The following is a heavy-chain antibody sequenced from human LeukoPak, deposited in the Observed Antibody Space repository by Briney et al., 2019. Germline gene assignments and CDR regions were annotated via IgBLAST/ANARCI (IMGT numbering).Heavy chain of an antibody. CDR3: ARDKQSGDSYFDS. Sequence: GGSLRLSCAASGFTFSAYWMSWVRQAPGKGLEWVANIRQDGSQMYYVGSVKGRFSISRDNAENSVFLQMNSLRVEDTAVYYCARDKQSGDSYFDSWGQGILSPSPQ. D-gene: IGHD2-21*01. J-gene: IGHJ4*02. CDR2: IRQDGSQM. CDR1: GFTFSAYW. V-gene: IGHV3-7*03.